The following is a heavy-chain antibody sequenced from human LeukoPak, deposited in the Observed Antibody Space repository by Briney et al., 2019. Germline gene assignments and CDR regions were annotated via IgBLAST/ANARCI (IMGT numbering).Heavy chain of an antibody. Sequence: SETLSLTCTVSDGSISSYYWSWIRQPAGKGLEWIGRIYTSGSTNYNPSLKSRVTMSVDTSKNQFSLKLSSVTAADTAVYYCARRRVCSGGSCGAFDIWGQGTMVTVSS. V-gene: IGHV4-4*07. J-gene: IGHJ3*02. CDR1: DGSISSYY. CDR3: ARRRVCSGGSCGAFDI. D-gene: IGHD2-15*01. CDR2: IYTSGST.